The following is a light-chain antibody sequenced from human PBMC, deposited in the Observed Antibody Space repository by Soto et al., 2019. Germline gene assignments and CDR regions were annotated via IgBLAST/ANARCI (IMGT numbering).Light chain of an antibody. CDR3: QQYTTSPLT. CDR2: DAS. V-gene: IGKV3-20*01. Sequence: EIVLTQSPGTLSLSPGERATFSCRASHSITTSLAWYQQKPCQAPRLLIYDASSRATGIPDRFSGSGSGTDFTLTLSRLEAEDFAVYYCQQYTTSPLTFGGGTKVEMK. CDR1: HSITTS. J-gene: IGKJ4*01.